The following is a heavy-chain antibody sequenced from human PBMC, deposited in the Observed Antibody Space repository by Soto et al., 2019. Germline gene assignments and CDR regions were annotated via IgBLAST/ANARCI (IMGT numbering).Heavy chain of an antibody. CDR1: GGSFSGYY. J-gene: IGHJ5*02. Sequence: SETLSLTCAVYGGSFSGYYWSWIRQPPGKGLEWIGEINHSGSTNYNPSLKSRVTISVDTSKNQFSLKLGSVTAADTAVYYCARESLHPIVVVVAPTRRGFAPWGQEPLVTV. D-gene: IGHD2-15*01. CDR2: INHSGST. V-gene: IGHV4-34*01. CDR3: ARESLHPIVVVVAPTRRGFAP.